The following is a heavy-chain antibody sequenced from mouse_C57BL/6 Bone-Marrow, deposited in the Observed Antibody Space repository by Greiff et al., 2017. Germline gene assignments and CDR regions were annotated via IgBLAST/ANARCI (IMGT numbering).Heavy chain of an antibody. V-gene: IGHV1-69*01. Sequence: VQLQQPGAELVMPGASVKLSCKASGYTFTSYWMYWVKQRPGKGLEWIGEIVPSDSYTNYNPTFKGKSTLTVDKSSRTAYMQLSSLTSEDSAVYYCAKTAQAWEFAYWGQGTLVTVSA. J-gene: IGHJ3*01. CDR2: IVPSDSYT. CDR3: AKTAQAWEFAY. D-gene: IGHD3-2*02. CDR1: GYTFTSYW.